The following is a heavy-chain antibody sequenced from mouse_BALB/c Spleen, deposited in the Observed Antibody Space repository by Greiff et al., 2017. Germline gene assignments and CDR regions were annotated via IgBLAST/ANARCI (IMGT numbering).Heavy chain of an antibody. Sequence: VKLMESGPGLVKPSQSLSLTCSVTGYSITSDYAWNWIRQFPGNKLEWMGYISYSGSTSYNPSLKSRISITRDTSKNQFFLQLNSVTTEDTATYYCARGNYWGQGTTLTVAS. CDR2: ISYSGST. CDR3: ARGNY. V-gene: IGHV3-2*02. CDR1: GYSITSDYA. J-gene: IGHJ2*01.